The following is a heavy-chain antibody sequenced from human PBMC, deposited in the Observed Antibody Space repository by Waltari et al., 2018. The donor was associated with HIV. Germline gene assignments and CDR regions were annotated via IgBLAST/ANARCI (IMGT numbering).Heavy chain of an antibody. CDR3: ARGGGYSSSYYFDY. J-gene: IGHJ4*02. CDR2: ISYDGSNK. Sequence: QVPLVESGGGVVQPGRSLRLSCAAYGFTFSRSAMHWVRQAPGKGLEWVAVISYDGSNKYYADSVKGRFTISRDNSKNTLYLQMNSLRAEDTAVYYCARGGGYSSSYYFDYWGQGTLVTISS. CDR1: GFTFSRSA. V-gene: IGHV3-30-3*01. D-gene: IGHD5-12*01.